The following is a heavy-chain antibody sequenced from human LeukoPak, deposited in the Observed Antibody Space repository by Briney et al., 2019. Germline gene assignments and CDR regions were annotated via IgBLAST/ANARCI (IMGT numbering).Heavy chain of an antibody. D-gene: IGHD3-3*01. CDR3: ARGGNIFWSGYYDYFDS. V-gene: IGHV4-4*07. CDR2: VYTSGRT. Sequence: SETLSLTCNVPGGSIHSYYWNWIRQPAGKGREGIGRVYTSGRTIYNPSLKSRVTMSVDASKNLLSLKVTSVSAADTAVYYCARGGNIFWSGYYDYFDSWGQGTLIIVSS. CDR1: GGSIHSYY. J-gene: IGHJ4*02.